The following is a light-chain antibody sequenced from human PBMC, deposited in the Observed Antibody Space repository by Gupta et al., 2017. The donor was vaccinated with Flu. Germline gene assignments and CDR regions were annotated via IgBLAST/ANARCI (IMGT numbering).Light chain of an antibody. V-gene: IGLV1-44*01. CDR1: STNIGGNT. Sequence: TISCSGGSTNIGGNTVGSYSQLPGTAPKLLVYGDNQRPSGVPDRFSGAKYGTSAALAISALQAEEEADYYCSAWYDRRNGYVFGSGTDVSIL. CDR2: GDN. J-gene: IGLJ1*01. CDR3: SAWYDRRNGYV.